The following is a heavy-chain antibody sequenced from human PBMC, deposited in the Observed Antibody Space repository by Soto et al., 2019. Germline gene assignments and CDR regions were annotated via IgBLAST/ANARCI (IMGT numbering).Heavy chain of an antibody. D-gene: IGHD6-6*01. CDR2: VYSSGTT. V-gene: IGHV4-4*07. J-gene: IGHJ4*02. CDR1: GGSINSYW. Sequence: SETLSLTCSVSGGSINSYWWSWIRQPAGKGLEWIGRVYSSGTTDYNPSLNSRATLSVDTSRSQFSLTLASVTAADTAVYYCVREERIAAPQLDYWGQGIPVTVSS. CDR3: VREERIAAPQLDY.